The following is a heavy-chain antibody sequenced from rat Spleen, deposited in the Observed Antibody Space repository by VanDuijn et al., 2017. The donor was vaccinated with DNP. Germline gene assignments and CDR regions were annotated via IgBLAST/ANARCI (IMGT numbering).Heavy chain of an antibody. CDR3: TTRGASAHYFES. Sequence: EVQLVESGGGLVQSGRSMKLSCAASGFTFSNFDMAWVRQAPKKGLEWVATINNDGTDTYYRDSVEGRFTVSRENAKSTLYLQMESLRSEDTATYYCTTRGASAHYFESWGRGVMVTVSS. CDR1: GFTFSNFD. CDR2: INNDGTDT. V-gene: IGHV5S10*01. D-gene: IGHD4-3*01. J-gene: IGHJ2*01.